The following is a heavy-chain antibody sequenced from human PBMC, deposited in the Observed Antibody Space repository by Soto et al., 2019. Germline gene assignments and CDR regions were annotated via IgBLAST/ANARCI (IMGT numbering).Heavy chain of an antibody. Sequence: EVQLVESGGGLLQPGGSLRLSCAASGFTVSSTYMSWVRQAPGKGLEWVSIIFSSGESFYADSVKGRFTISRDSSDNTVYLQMNSLQAEDTAVYYCARGGIGMVRTFDHWGQGTLVTVSS. D-gene: IGHD3-10*01. CDR2: IFSSGES. J-gene: IGHJ4*02. V-gene: IGHV3-53*01. CDR1: GFTVSSTY. CDR3: ARGGIGMVRTFDH.